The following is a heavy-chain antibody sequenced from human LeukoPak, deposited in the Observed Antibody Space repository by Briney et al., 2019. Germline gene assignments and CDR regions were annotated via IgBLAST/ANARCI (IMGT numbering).Heavy chain of an antibody. CDR3: ARHEEKAGAGKGFYY. J-gene: IGHJ4*02. Sequence: SETLSLTCTVSGGSISSGDYYWSWIRQLPGKGLEWIGYIYYSGSTYYNPSLKSRVTISVDTSKNQFSLKLSSVTAADTAVYYFARHEEKAGAGKGFYYLGQGTLVTVSS. CDR2: IYYSGST. V-gene: IGHV4-30-4*08. CDR1: GGSISSGDYY. D-gene: IGHD6-19*01.